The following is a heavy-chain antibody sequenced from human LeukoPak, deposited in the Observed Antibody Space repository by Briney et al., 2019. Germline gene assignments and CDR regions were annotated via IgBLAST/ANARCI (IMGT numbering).Heavy chain of an antibody. CDR1: GGSVSSGSYY. Sequence: PSETLSLTCTVSGGSVSSGSYYWIWVRQPPGKGLEWVGYIYYSGSTNYIPSLKSRVTISVDTSKNQFSLKLSSVTAADTAVYYCARVFRAEQWLVLSSKWYFDLWGRGTLVTVSS. D-gene: IGHD6-19*01. CDR3: ARVFRAEQWLVLSSKWYFDL. J-gene: IGHJ2*01. V-gene: IGHV4-61*01. CDR2: IYYSGST.